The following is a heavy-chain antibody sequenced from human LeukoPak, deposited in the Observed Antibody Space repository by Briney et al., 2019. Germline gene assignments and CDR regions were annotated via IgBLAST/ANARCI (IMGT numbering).Heavy chain of an antibody. CDR3: APFSAVTHYYFDY. CDR2: ISPDSGYI. Sequence: PGGSLRLSCAASGFTLSSHSLMWVRQAPGKGLEWVSSISPDSGYIYYADSVKGRFTISRDNAENSLFLQMNSLGAEDTAVYYCAPFSAVTHYYFDYWGQGTLVTVSS. J-gene: IGHJ4*02. D-gene: IGHD6-13*01. CDR1: GFTLSSHS. V-gene: IGHV3-21*01.